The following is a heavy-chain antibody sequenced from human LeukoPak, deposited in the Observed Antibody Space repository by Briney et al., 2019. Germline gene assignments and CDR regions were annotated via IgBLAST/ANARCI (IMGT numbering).Heavy chain of an antibody. CDR2: IYNSGST. Sequence: SETLSFTWTVSGGSISSYDWPWFRQPAGKGLEWIGHIYNSGSTNYNPSLKGRVTMSVATSKNQFSLHLSSVPAADTAVYYCARSTLLGTAPGLYYLYYWGQGTLVAVSS. D-gene: IGHD3-10*01. V-gene: IGHV4-4*07. CDR3: ARSTLLGTAPGLYYLYY. CDR1: GGSISSYD. J-gene: IGHJ4*02.